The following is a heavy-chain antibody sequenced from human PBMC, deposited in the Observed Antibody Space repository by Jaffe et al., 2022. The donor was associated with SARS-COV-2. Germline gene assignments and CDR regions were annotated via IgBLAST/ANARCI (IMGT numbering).Heavy chain of an antibody. CDR1: GFTFSSYS. CDR2: ISSSSSYI. Sequence: EVQLVESGGGLVKPGGSLRLSCAASGFTFSSYSMNWVRQAPGKGLEWVSSISSSSSYIYYADSVKGRFTISRDNAKNSLYLQMNSLRAEDTAVYYCARDPAVNWNDDGDLDYWGQGTLVTVSS. CDR3: ARDPAVNWNDDGDLDY. J-gene: IGHJ4*02. D-gene: IGHD1-1*01. V-gene: IGHV3-21*01.